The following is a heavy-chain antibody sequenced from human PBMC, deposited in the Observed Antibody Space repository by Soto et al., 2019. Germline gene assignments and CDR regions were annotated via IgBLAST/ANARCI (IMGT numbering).Heavy chain of an antibody. Sequence: ASVKVSCKASGYTFTSYCMHWVRQAPGQRLEWMGWINAGNGNTKYSQKFQGRVTITRDTSASTAYMELSSLRSEDTAVYYCARDLGVGATTNAFDIWGQGTMVTVSS. CDR2: INAGNGNT. V-gene: IGHV1-3*01. CDR3: ARDLGVGATTNAFDI. CDR1: GYTFTSYC. J-gene: IGHJ3*02. D-gene: IGHD1-26*01.